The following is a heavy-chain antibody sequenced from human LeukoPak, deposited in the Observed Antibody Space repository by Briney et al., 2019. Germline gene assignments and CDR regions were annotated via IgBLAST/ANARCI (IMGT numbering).Heavy chain of an antibody. CDR1: GYSFTSNG. Sequence: ASVKVSCKASGYSFTSNGISWVRQAPGQGLEWMGWISSFNGNTKYAQKVQGRVTMTTDTSTSTAYMELRSLRSDDTAVYYCSRSSWPYYFDYWGQGTPVTVSS. V-gene: IGHV1-18*01. CDR3: SRSSWPYYFDY. CDR2: ISSFNGNT. J-gene: IGHJ4*02. D-gene: IGHD6-13*01.